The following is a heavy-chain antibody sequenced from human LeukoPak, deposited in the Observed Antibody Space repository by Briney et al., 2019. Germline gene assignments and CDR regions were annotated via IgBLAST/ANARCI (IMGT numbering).Heavy chain of an antibody. V-gene: IGHV1-2*02. J-gene: IGHJ4*02. CDR3: ARARYSSGWYYFDY. CDR2: INPNSGGT. Sequence: ASEKVSCKASGYTFTGYYMHWVRQAPGQGLEWMGWINPNSGGTNYAQKFQGRVTMTRDTSISTAYMELSRLRSDDTAVYYCARARYSSGWYYFDYWGQGTLVTVSS. D-gene: IGHD6-19*01. CDR1: GYTFTGYY.